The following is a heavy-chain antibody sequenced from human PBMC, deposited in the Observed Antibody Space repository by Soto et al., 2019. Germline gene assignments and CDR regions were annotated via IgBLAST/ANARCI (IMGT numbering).Heavy chain of an antibody. CDR3: AITRSSWYSY. V-gene: IGHV3-48*03. J-gene: IGHJ4*02. CDR1: GFTFSSYE. Sequence: GGSLRLSCAASGFTFSSYEMNWVRQAPGKGLEWVSYIRSSGSTIYYADSVKGRFTISRDNAKNSLYLQMNSLRAEDTAVYYCAITRSSWYSYWGQGTLVTVSS. CDR2: IRSSGSTI. D-gene: IGHD6-13*01.